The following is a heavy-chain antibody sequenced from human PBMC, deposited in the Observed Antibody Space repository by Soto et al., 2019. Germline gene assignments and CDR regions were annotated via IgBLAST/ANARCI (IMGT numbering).Heavy chain of an antibody. CDR1: GGSVSSGSYY. CDR3: ARDSGNVRRWLQFHNAFDI. CDR2: IYYSGST. V-gene: IGHV4-61*01. Sequence: QVQLQESGPGLVKPSETLSLTCTVSGGSVSSGSYYWSWIRQPQGQGLEWIGYIYYSGSTNYNPSLNSRVTISVDTSKNQFSLKLSSVTAADTAVYYCARDSGNVRRWLQFHNAFDIWGQGTMVTVSS. D-gene: IGHD5-12*01. J-gene: IGHJ3*02.